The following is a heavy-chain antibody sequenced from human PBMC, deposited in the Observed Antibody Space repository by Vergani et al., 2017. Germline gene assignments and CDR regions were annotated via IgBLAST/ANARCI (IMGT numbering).Heavy chain of an antibody. CDR1: GASIRSSNYY. CDR3: ARQRGSGGFFPSSYFYGMDV. V-gene: IGHV4-39*01. J-gene: IGHJ6*02. Sequence: QLQLQESGPGLVKPPATLSLTCSVSGASIRSSNYYWGWIRQPPGKGLEWIASIYYSGSTYYNPSLKSRVTISVDTSKNQFSLKLSSVTAADTAIYYCARQRGSGGFFPSSYFYGMDVWGHGTTVTVSS. CDR2: IYYSGST. D-gene: IGHD3-10*01.